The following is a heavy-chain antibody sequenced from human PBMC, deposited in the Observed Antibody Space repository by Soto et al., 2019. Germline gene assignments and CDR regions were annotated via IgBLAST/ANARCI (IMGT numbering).Heavy chain of an antibody. J-gene: IGHJ6*02. D-gene: IGHD2-2*01. CDR1: GFTFSSYG. Sequence: QVQLVESGGGVVQPGRSLRLSCAASGFTFSSYGMHWVRQAPGKGLEWVAVISYDGSNKYYADSVKGRFTISRDNSKNTLYLPMNSLRAEDTAVYYCANGDIVVVPAHYGMDVWGQGTTVTVSS. CDR2: ISYDGSNK. CDR3: ANGDIVVVPAHYGMDV. V-gene: IGHV3-30*18.